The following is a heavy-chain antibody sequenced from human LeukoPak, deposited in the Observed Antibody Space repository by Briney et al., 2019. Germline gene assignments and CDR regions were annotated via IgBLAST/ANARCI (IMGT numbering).Heavy chain of an antibody. CDR2: VNPNSVGT. CDR3: ARGHSTSGSFDY. V-gene: IGHV1-2*02. CDR1: GYTFTGYY. J-gene: IGHJ4*02. D-gene: IGHD1-26*01. Sequence: ASVRVSCRASGYTFTGYYIHWVRQAPGQGLEWMGWVNPSIIRRTQAIAWMRWVNPNSVGTDYAQKFQGRVTMTGDTSITTAYMELSRLTSDDTAVYYCARGHSTSGSFDYWGQGTPVTVST.